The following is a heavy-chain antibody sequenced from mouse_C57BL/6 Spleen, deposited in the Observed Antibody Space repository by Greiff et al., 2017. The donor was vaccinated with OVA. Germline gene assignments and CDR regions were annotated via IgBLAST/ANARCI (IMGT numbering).Heavy chain of an antibody. CDR1: GYAFTNYL. CDR2: INPGSGGT. D-gene: IGHD2-4*01. J-gene: IGHJ4*01. V-gene: IGHV1-54*01. CDR3: ARPYDYDPYAMDY. Sequence: VQLQQSGAELVRPGTSVKVSCKASGYAFTNYLIEWVKQRPGQGLEWIGVINPGSGGTNYNEKFKGKATLTADKSSSTAYMQLSSLTSEDSAVYVCARPYDYDPYAMDYWGQGTSVTVSS.